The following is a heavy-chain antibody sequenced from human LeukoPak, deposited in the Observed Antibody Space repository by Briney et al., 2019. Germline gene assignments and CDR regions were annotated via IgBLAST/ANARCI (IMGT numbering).Heavy chain of an antibody. D-gene: IGHD3-10*01. J-gene: IGHJ4*02. V-gene: IGHV3-21*01. CDR1: GFTFSSYN. CDR3: ARDLIGRYTFDY. CDR2: ISSSSSYI. Sequence: GGSLRLSCAASGFTFSSYNMNWVRQAPGKGLEWVSSISSSSSYIYYVDSVKGRVPISRDKSKNTVYLQLNSLRAEDTAVYYCARDLIGRYTFDYCGQGPLVTVSS.